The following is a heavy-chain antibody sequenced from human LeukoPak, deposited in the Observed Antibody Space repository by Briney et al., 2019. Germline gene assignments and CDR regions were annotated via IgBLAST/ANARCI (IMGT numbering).Heavy chain of an antibody. D-gene: IGHD2-21*02. Sequence: GGSLRLSCAASGFTFSSYWMSWVRQAPGKGLEWVANIKQDGSEKYCVDSVKGRFTISRDNAKNSLYLQMNSLRAEDTAVYYCARAYCGGDCYSVFAFDIWGQGTMVTVSS. CDR3: ARAYCGGDCYSVFAFDI. V-gene: IGHV3-7*01. CDR1: GFTFSSYW. CDR2: IKQDGSEK. J-gene: IGHJ3*02.